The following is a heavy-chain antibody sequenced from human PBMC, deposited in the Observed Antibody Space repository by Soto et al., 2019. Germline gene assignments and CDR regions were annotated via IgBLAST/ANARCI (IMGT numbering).Heavy chain of an antibody. J-gene: IGHJ4*02. CDR3: ATNYGSGSTHFDY. CDR2: IIPMLGMS. CDR1: GDTFNFYT. V-gene: IGHV1-69*02. Sequence: QVQLVQSGAEVKKPGSPVRVSCTASGDTFNFYTISWVRQVPGPGPEWMGRIIPMLGMSNYAQKFQGRVTIMADKSPSTVYMTRSGLTSEDTAVYYCATNYGSGSTHFDYCGQGTLVTVS. D-gene: IGHD3-10*01.